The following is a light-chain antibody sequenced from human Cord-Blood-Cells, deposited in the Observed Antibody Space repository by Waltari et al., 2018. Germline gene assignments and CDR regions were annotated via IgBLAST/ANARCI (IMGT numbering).Light chain of an antibody. Sequence: QSALTQPRSVSGSPGQSVTISCTGPSSDVGGYHYVSWYQQHPGKAPKLMIYDVSKRPSGVPDRFSGSKSGNTASLTISGLQAEDEADYYCCSYAGSYRYVFGTGTKVTVL. CDR3: CSYAGSYRYV. CDR1: SSDVGGYHY. J-gene: IGLJ1*01. CDR2: DVS. V-gene: IGLV2-11*01.